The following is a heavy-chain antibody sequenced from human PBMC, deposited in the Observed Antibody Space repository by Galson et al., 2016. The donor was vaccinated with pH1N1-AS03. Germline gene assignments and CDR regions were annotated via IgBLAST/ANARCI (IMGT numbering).Heavy chain of an antibody. Sequence: LRLSCAASGFMFTHYSMHWVRQAPGKGLEWVAVMSYEGTTTYYADSVKGRFTISRDNSKNTLYLQMNSLRTEDTALYYCAREEGGFGSNWLQTDAFDIWGQGTIVTVSS. CDR3: AREEGGFGSNWLQTDAFDI. D-gene: IGHD6-13*01. J-gene: IGHJ3*02. V-gene: IGHV3-30-3*01. CDR2: MSYEGTTT. CDR1: GFMFTHYS.